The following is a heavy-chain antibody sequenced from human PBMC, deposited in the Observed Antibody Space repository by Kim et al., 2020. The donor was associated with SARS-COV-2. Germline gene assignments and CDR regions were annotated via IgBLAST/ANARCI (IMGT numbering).Heavy chain of an antibody. CDR1: AFTFRSFA. J-gene: IGHJ4*02. Sequence: GGSMRLSCSASAFTFRSFAMHWVRQAPGKGLEYVSAISSNGGSTYYADSVKGRFITSRDNSKNTLYLQMSSLRGEDTAVYYCVKVQPSLATTGYFDYWGQGALVTVSS. D-gene: IGHD1-1*01. V-gene: IGHV3-64D*09. CDR3: VKVQPSLATTGYFDY. CDR2: ISSNGGST.